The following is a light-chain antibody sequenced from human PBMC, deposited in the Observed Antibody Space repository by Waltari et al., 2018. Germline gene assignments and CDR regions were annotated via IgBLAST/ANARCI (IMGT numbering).Light chain of an antibody. CDR1: SSDVEIFNL. CDR3: CSYAGSSTFV. J-gene: IGLJ2*01. Sequence: QSALTQPASVSGSPGQSITISCTGTSSDVEIFNLVSWYQQHPGKAPKLIIYEVNKRPSGVSNRFCGSKSGNTASLTISGLQAEDEAHYYCCSYAGSSTFVFGGGTKLTVL. CDR2: EVN. V-gene: IGLV2-23*02.